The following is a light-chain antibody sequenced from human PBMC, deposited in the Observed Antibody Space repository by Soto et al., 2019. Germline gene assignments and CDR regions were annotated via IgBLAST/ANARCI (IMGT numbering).Light chain of an antibody. J-gene: IGKJ1*01. CDR1: QTITSNN. CDR2: GAS. Sequence: DIVMTQSPGTLSLSPGERATISCRASQTITSNNLAWYQQKPGQSPRLLIYGASSRATGIPDRFRGSGSGTDFTLTISRLEPEDFAVYYCQPYGASPRTFGQGTKVDIK. CDR3: QPYGASPRT. V-gene: IGKV3-20*01.